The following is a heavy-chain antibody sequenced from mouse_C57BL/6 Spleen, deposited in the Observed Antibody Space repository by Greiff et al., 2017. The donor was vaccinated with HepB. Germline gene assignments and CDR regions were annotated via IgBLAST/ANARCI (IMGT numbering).Heavy chain of an antibody. Sequence: EVMLVESGGGLVQPGGSLSLSCAASGFTFTDYYMSWVRQPPGKALEWLGFIRNKANGYTTEYSASVKGRFTISRDNSQSILYLQMNALRAEDSATYYCARFTTVVANFDYWGQGTTLTVSS. CDR2: IRNKANGYTT. CDR3: ARFTTVVANFDY. V-gene: IGHV7-3*01. D-gene: IGHD1-1*01. CDR1: GFTFTDYY. J-gene: IGHJ2*01.